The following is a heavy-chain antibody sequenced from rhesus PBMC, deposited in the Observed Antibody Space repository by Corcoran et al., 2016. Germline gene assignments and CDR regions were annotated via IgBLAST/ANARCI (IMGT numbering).Heavy chain of an antibody. CDR1: GFTFSSYW. V-gene: IGHV3S42*01. CDR2: INSGGGST. D-gene: IGHD6-25*01. CDR3: AKSRIAADHMDY. J-gene: IGHJ4*01. Sequence: EVQLVESGGGLAKPGGSLRFSCAASGFTFSSYWMNWVRQPPGKGLDWVSAINSGGGSTYSADSVKGRFTISRDNSKNTLSLQMNSLRAEDTAVYYCAKSRIAADHMDYWGQGVLVTVSS.